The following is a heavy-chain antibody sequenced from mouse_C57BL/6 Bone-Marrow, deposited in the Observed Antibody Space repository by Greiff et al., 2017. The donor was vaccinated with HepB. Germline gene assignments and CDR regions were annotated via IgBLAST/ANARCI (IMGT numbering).Heavy chain of an antibody. CDR2: ISNGGDST. CDR1: GFTFSDYY. Sequence: DVKLVESGGGLVQPGGSLKLSCAASGFTFSDYYMYWVRQTPEKRLEWVAYISNGGDSTYYPDTVKGRFTIARDNAKNTLYLQMSRLKSEETAMYYCESHYYDRADWGQGTTLTVSS. J-gene: IGHJ2*01. D-gene: IGHD1-1*01. CDR3: ESHYYDRAD. V-gene: IGHV5-12*01.